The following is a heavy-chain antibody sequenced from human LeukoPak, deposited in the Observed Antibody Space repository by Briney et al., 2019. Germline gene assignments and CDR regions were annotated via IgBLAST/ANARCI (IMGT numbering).Heavy chain of an antibody. D-gene: IGHD5-12*01. Sequence: PSETLSLTCAVYGGSFSGYYWSWIRQPPGKGLEWIGEINHSGSTNYNPSLKSRVTISVDTSKNQFSLKLSSVTAADTAVYYCARVFPYSGYQTDYWGQGTLVTVSS. J-gene: IGHJ4*02. CDR1: GGSFSGYY. CDR3: ARVFPYSGYQTDY. V-gene: IGHV4-34*01. CDR2: INHSGST.